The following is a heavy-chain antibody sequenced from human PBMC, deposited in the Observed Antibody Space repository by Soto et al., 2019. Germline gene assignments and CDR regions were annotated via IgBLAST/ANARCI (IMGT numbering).Heavy chain of an antibody. CDR1: GFSFSSYA. CDR3: AREPGESGNTSHY. CDR2: ISYDGSNK. J-gene: IGHJ4*02. D-gene: IGHD4-17*01. V-gene: IGHV3-30-3*01. Sequence: QVQLVESGGGVVQPGRSLRLSCAASGFSFSSYAMHWVRQAPGKGLEWVAVISYDGSNKYYADSVKGRFTISRDNSKNTLFLQMNSLRAEDTAVYYCAREPGESGNTSHYWGQGTLVTVSS.